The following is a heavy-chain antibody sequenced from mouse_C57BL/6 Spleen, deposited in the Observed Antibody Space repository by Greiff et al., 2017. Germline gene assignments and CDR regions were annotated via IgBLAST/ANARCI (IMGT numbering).Heavy chain of an antibody. J-gene: IGHJ1*03. CDR3: ASDATMVTTGYFDV. V-gene: IGHV1-9*01. D-gene: IGHD2-2*01. CDR1: GYTFTGYW. Sequence: VQLQQSGAELMKPGASVKLSCKATGYTFTGYWIEWVKQRPGHGLEWIGEILPGSGSTNYNEKFKGKATFTADKSSNTAYMHLSSLTTEDSAIYYCASDATMVTTGYFDVWGTGTTVTVSS. CDR2: ILPGSGST.